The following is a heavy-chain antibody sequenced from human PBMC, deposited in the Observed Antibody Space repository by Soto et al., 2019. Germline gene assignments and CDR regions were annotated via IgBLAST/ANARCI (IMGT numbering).Heavy chain of an antibody. Sequence: GGSLRLSCAASGFTFSSYAMSWVRQAPGKGLEWVSAISGSGGSTYYADSVKGRFTISRDNSKNTLYLQMNSLRAEDKTVYYCEKMFCSGGSCSPLYYYYYYMDVWGKGTTVTVSS. CDR1: GFTFSSYA. CDR3: EKMFCSGGSCSPLYYYYYYMDV. J-gene: IGHJ6*03. V-gene: IGHV3-23*01. CDR2: ISGSGGST. D-gene: IGHD2-15*01.